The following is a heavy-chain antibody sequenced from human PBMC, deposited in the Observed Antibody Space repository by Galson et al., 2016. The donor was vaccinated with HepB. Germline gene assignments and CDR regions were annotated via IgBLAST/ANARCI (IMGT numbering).Heavy chain of an antibody. CDR2: IDYSDSS. Sequence: SETLSLTCIVSGDSVISYYWNWVRQSPGRGLEWIGYIDYSDSSNHNPSLKGRVSISIYMSKNQFSLKLSSVSAADTAVHYCARTLTRPYYFDSWGQGTLVTVAS. CDR1: GDSVISYY. D-gene: IGHD2/OR15-2a*01. CDR3: ARTLTRPYYFDS. V-gene: IGHV4-59*08. J-gene: IGHJ4*02.